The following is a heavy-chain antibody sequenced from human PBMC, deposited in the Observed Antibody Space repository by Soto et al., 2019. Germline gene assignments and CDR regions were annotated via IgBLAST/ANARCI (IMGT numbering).Heavy chain of an antibody. V-gene: IGHV3-13*05. J-gene: IGHJ6*02. CDR1: GFTFRNYD. CDR3: SRTDRDFYGLDG. Sequence: EVQLVESGGGLVQPGGSLRLSCEASGFTFRNYDMHWVRQGTGKGLEWVSGISAAGDPDYADSVEGRFTISRENAQNSFFLQMNSLRVGYTAVDYCSRTDRDFYGLDGWGQGTTVIVSS. CDR2: ISAAGDP.